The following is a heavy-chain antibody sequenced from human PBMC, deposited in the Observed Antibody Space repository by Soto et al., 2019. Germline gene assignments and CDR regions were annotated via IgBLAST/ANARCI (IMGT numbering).Heavy chain of an antibody. V-gene: IGHV1-69*01. CDR1: GGTFSSYA. CDR2: IIPILGSA. Sequence: QVQLVQSGAEVKKPGSSVKVSCKASGGTFSSYAISWVRQAPGQGLEWMGGIIPILGSANYAQKFQDRVTITADESTSTTYMELISLRSEYAAVYYCASRERVDAFDIWGQGTMVTVSS. J-gene: IGHJ3*02. CDR3: ASRERVDAFDI. D-gene: IGHD1-26*01.